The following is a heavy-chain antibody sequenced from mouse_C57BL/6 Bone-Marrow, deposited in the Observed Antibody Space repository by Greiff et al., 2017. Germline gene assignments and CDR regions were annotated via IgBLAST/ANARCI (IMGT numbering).Heavy chain of an antibody. CDR1: GYAFSSYW. V-gene: IGHV1-80*01. D-gene: IGHD3-3*01. CDR3: ARGGRGLYYFDY. CDR2: IYPGDGDT. J-gene: IGHJ2*01. Sequence: QVQLQQSGAELVKPGASVKISCKASGYAFSSYWMNWVKQRPGKGLEWIGQIYPGDGDTNYNGKFKGKATLTADKSSSTAYMQLSRLTSEDSAVYFCARGGRGLYYFDYWGQGTTLTVSS.